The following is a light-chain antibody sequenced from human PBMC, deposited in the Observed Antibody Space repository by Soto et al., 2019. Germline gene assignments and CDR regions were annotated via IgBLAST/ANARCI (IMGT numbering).Light chain of an antibody. Sequence: QSALTQAASVSGSPVQSTTSACTGTTSDAGGYDYDPLYEHHPGKAPKLMIYDVSNRPSGVSKRFSGSKSGNTASLTISGLQAEDEYDYYCSSDPGTRPVFGGGTKPTAL. CDR2: DVS. CDR1: TSDAGGYDY. J-gene: IGLJ2*01. V-gene: IGLV2-14*03. CDR3: SSDPGTRPV.